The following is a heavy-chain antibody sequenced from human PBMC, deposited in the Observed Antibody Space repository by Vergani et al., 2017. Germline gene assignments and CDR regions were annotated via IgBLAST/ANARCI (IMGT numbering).Heavy chain of an antibody. V-gene: IGHV3-20*01. CDR2: ISFNGLTV. CDR3: ARGGLYSFYYFMNV. D-gene: IGHD2/OR15-2a*01. Sequence: VDSGGKVVGPGGSLRLSCVASGFRFDQFGMMWVRQSPGEGPEWAAGISFNGLTVCYSESVVGLFTISQDNSKKSLFLQMSNVRAEDTASYHCARGGLYSFYYFMNVWGNGTTVKVSS. J-gene: IGHJ6*03. CDR1: GFRFDQFG.